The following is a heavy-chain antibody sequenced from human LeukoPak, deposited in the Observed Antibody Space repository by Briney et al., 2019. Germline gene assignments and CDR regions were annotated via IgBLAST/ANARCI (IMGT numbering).Heavy chain of an antibody. D-gene: IGHD4-17*01. CDR2: IYPGDSDT. CDR3: TRPTVTTGNDY. CDR1: GYSFTRNW. V-gene: IGHV5-51*01. J-gene: IGHJ4*02. Sequence: GESLKISCKGSGYSFTRNWLGWVRQMPGKGLEWMGIIYPGDSDTRYSPSFQGQVTISVDKSISTAYLQWSSLKASDTAMYYCTRPTVTTGNDYWGQGTLVTVSS.